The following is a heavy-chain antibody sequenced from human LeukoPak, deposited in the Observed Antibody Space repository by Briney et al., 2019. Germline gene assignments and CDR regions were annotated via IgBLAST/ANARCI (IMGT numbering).Heavy chain of an antibody. Sequence: GGSLRLSCSASGFTFSSYALHWVRQAPGKGLEFVSGISSNGDITYYADSVKGRFTISRDNSKNSLYLQMSSLRAEDTAVYYCVKPAAGRHDYWGQGTLVTVSS. CDR1: GFTFSSYA. D-gene: IGHD6-13*01. J-gene: IGHJ4*02. CDR2: ISSNGDIT. V-gene: IGHV3-64D*09. CDR3: VKPAAGRHDY.